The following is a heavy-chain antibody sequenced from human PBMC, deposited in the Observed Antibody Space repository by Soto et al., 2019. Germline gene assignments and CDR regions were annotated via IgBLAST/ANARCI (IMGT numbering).Heavy chain of an antibody. CDR2: ISYDGSTK. D-gene: IGHD6-19*01. CDR1: GFTFSDYT. J-gene: IGHJ5*02. CDR3: ARGRPRMAVASCTGFDP. Sequence: GGSLRLSCAASGFTFSDYTMHWVRQAPGKGLEWVAVISYDGSTKFYADSVRGRFTIFGDNSKNTLYLLMNSLGTEDTAVYYCARGRPRMAVASCTGFDPWGQGTLVTVSS. V-gene: IGHV3-30-3*01.